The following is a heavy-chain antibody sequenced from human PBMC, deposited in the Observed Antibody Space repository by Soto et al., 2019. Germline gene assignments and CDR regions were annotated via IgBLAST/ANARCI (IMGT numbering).Heavy chain of an antibody. CDR1: GFTFSSYD. V-gene: IGHV3-13*01. Sequence: PGGSLRLSCAASGFTFSSYDMHWVRQATGKGLEWVSAIGTAGDTYYPGSVKGRFTISRENAKNSLYLQMNSLRAEDTAVYYCARDGSCSNWNSYYYGMDFWGQGTTVTVFS. CDR2: IGTAGDT. CDR3: ARDGSCSNWNSYYYGMDF. D-gene: IGHD1-1*01. J-gene: IGHJ6*02.